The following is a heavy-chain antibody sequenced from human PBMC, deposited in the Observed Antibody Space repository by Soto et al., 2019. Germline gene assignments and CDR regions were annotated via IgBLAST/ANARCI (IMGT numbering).Heavy chain of an antibody. D-gene: IGHD2-2*01. V-gene: IGHV3-21*01. J-gene: IGHJ4*02. CDR2: MSKSDYT. CDR3: AREDSIIIPAVSEF. Sequence: PGGSLRLSCTVSGFTFTNYGINWVRQAPGKGLEWVSSMSKSDYTYYSDSVKGRFTISRDNAKNSVSLQMNTLRVEDTAVYYCAREDSIIIPAVSEFWGQGTLVTVSS. CDR1: GFTFTNYG.